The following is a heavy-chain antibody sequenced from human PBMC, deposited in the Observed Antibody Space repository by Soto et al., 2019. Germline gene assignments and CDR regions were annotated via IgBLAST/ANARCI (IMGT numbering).Heavy chain of an antibody. CDR1: GGSISGDYY. CDR2: IYYSGSS. Sequence: PSETLSLTCSVSGGSISGDYYWSWIRQSPEKGLEWIGYIYYSGSSYSNPALQSRLSMSLDTSKNQFSLKLRSVTAADTAVYYCARGGARXXGYFDSWGQGALVTVSS. CDR3: ARGGARXXGYFDS. D-gene: IGHD3-16*01. J-gene: IGHJ4*02. V-gene: IGHV4-30-4*08.